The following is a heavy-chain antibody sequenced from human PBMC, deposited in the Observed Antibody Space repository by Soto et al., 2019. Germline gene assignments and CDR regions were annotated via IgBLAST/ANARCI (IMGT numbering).Heavy chain of an antibody. D-gene: IGHD6-19*01. CDR1: GGSFSGYY. V-gene: IGHV4-34*01. CDR3: ASWKQWLVRKDAFDI. Sequence: SETLSLTCAVYGGSFSGYYWSWIRQPPGKGLEWIGEINHSGSTNYNPSLKSRVTISVDTSKNQFSLKLSSVTAADTAVYYCASWKQWLVRKDAFDIWGQGTMVTVSS. J-gene: IGHJ3*02. CDR2: INHSGST.